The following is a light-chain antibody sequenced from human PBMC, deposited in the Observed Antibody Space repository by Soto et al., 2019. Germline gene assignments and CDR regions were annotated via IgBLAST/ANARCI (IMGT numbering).Light chain of an antibody. J-gene: IGKJ4*01. CDR2: EES. CDR1: QAVPNN. V-gene: IGKV1-9*01. CDR3: QQVKNYPRT. Sequence: DIHLTQSPSFLSASVGDRVTITCRPSQAVPNNMAWYQRKPGKPPKLLIYEESTLHSGVPSRFSGRKSGTQFTLTIDSLQPEDFATHYCQQVKNYPRTLGGGTKVDI.